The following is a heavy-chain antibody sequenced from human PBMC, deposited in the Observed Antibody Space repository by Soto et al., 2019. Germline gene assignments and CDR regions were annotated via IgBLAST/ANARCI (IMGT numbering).Heavy chain of an antibody. CDR3: ARVPLRVSPMVRGVILSGVPDY. J-gene: IGHJ4*02. CDR1: GFTFSSYG. CDR2: IWYDGSNK. Sequence: GGSLRLSCAASGFTFSSYGMHWVRQAPGKGLEWVAVIWYDGSNKYYADSVKGRFTISRDNSKNTLYLQMNSLRAEDTAVYYCARVPLRVSPMVRGVILSGVPDYWGQGTLVTVSS. D-gene: IGHD3-10*01. V-gene: IGHV3-33*01.